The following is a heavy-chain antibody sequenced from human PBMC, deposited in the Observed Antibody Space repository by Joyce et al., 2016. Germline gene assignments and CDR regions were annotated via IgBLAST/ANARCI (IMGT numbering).Heavy chain of an antibody. CDR3: ARGSSERGLRLPLTYCSGGSGYFDAWQI. CDR1: GGSFNNYY. Sequence: QVQLQQWGAGLLKPSETLSLTCAVYGGSFNNYYWNWIRQPRGKGLEWIGEITHSGSTNFNPALKNRLTMSVDTSRNLVSLKLSSVTAADTAVYYCARGSSERGLRLPLTYCSGGSGYFDAWQIWGQGTMVTVSS. D-gene: IGHD2-15*01. V-gene: IGHV4-34*01. CDR2: ITHSGST. J-gene: IGHJ3*02.